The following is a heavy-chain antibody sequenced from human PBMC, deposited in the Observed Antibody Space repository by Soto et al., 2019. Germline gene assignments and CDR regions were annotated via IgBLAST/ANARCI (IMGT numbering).Heavy chain of an antibody. J-gene: IGHJ4*02. CDR3: KAEYTDSSAPVDQTSYLDY. Sequence: EVHLVESGGAGVQPGGSLRLSCAASGFTFDDFTMHWVRQVPGKALEWVSLISWDGTITHYADSVAGRFTISRDNSKNSRSLQMNNLRTEDSALYFCKAEYTDSSAPVDQTSYLDYWGQGTLVTVSS. CDR1: GFTFDDFT. V-gene: IGHV3-43*01. CDR2: ISWDGTIT. D-gene: IGHD6-6*01.